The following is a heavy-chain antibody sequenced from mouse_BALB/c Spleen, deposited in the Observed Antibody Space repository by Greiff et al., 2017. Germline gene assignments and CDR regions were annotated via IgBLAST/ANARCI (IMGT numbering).Heavy chain of an antibody. J-gene: IGHJ4*01. CDR3: ARRYDYDDAMDY. CDR1: GYAFTSYN. CDR2: IDPYNGGT. Sequence: EVQLQESGPELVKPGASVKVSCKASGYAFTSYNMYWVKQSHGKSLEWIGYIDPYNGGTSYNQKFKDKATLTADKSSSTAYMQLSSLTSEDSAVYYCARRYDYDDAMDYWGQGTSVTVSS. D-gene: IGHD2-4*01. V-gene: IGHV1S135*01.